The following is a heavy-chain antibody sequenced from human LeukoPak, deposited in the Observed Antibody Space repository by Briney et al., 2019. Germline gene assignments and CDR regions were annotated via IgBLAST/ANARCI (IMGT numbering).Heavy chain of an antibody. CDR2: ILGSGGST. J-gene: IGHJ4*02. Sequence: PGGSLRLSCAASGFTFSSYAMAWVRQAPGKGLEWVSHILGSGGSTYYADSVKGRFTIPRDNSKNTLYLKMNSLRPEDTAVYYCAKNGGSQCYSHLDSWGQGTLVTVSS. CDR3: AKNGGSQCYSHLDS. CDR1: GFTFSSYA. D-gene: IGHD2-15*01. V-gene: IGHV3-23*01.